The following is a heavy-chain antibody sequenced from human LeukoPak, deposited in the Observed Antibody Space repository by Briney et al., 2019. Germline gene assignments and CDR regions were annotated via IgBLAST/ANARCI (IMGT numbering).Heavy chain of an antibody. V-gene: IGHV3-23*01. D-gene: IGHD4-17*01. CDR3: AKATVTTSLRYFDY. CDR2: ISGSGGST. Sequence: PGGSLRLSCAASGFTFSSYGMSWVRQAPGKGLEWVSAISGSGGSTYYADSVKGRFTISRDNSKNTLYVHMNSLRAEDTAVYYCAKATVTTSLRYFDYWGQGTLVTVSS. J-gene: IGHJ4*02. CDR1: GFTFSSYG.